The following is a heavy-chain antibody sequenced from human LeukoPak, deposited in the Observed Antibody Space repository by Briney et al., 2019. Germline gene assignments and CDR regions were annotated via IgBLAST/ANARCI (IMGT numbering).Heavy chain of an antibody. Sequence: GGSLRLSCAASGFTFSTYGMTWVRQAPGKGLEWVSDISGSGGKTQYADSVKGRFTMSRDNSKNTLYLQMSSLRVEDTAIYYCAKAHGLRFLFDPWGQGTLATVSS. J-gene: IGHJ5*02. CDR2: ISGSGGKT. V-gene: IGHV3-23*01. CDR1: GFTFSTYG. CDR3: AKAHGLRFLFDP. D-gene: IGHD3-3*01.